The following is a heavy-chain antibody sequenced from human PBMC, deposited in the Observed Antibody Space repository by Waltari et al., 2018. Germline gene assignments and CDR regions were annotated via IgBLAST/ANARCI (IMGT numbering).Heavy chain of an antibody. J-gene: IGHJ5*02. CDR1: GFSISDNY. D-gene: IGHD4-4*01. V-gene: IGHV3-53*01. CDR2: INSGGTT. Sequence: EVQLVESGGGLIQPGGSLRLSCAASGFSISDNYMIWVCHAPGKGLDWVSFINSGGTTYYADSVKGRFTISRDNSKSTVYLQMNSLRAEDTAMYYCARDSKFDPWGQGTLVTVSS. CDR3: ARDSKFDP.